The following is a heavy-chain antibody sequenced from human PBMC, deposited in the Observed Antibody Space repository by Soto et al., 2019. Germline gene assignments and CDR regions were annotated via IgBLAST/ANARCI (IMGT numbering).Heavy chain of an antibody. CDR2: IYWNGDK. Sequence: QITLKESGPTLVRPTQPLTLTCTFSGFSLSTATVGVAWIRQPPGKALEWVAVIYWNGDKRYSPALSNRLTITKDASRNQVVLTMTNMDPVDTATYFCAHLMITYGGVLADDAFDIWGPGTMVTVSS. J-gene: IGHJ3*02. CDR1: GFSLSTATVG. D-gene: IGHD3-16*02. CDR3: AHLMITYGGVLADDAFDI. V-gene: IGHV2-5*01.